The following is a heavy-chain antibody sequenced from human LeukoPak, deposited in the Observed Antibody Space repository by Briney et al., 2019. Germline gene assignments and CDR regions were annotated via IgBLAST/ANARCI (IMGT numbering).Heavy chain of an antibody. CDR1: GYTFTSYA. CDR2: INTNTGNP. D-gene: IGHD1-26*01. Sequence: VASVTVSCKASGYTFTSYAMNWVRQAPGQGLEWRGWINTNTGNPTYAQGFTGRFVFSLDTSVSTAYLQISSLKAEDTAVYYCARAGIVGATYSWFDPWGQGTLVTISS. V-gene: IGHV7-4-1*02. CDR3: ARAGIVGATYSWFDP. J-gene: IGHJ5*02.